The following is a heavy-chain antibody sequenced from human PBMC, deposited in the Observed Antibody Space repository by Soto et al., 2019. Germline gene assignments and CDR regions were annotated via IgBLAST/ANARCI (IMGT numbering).Heavy chain of an antibody. V-gene: IGHV4-34*01. CDR1: GGYFSGYY. J-gene: IGHJ5*02. D-gene: IGHD3-10*01. CDR3: ARERTVLLWFGESSWFDP. Sequence: QVHLQQWGAGLLKPSETLSLTCAVYGGYFSGYYWSWIRQPPGKGLEWIGEINHSGSTNYNPSLKSRVTISVDTSKNQFSLKLSSVTAADTAVYYCARERTVLLWFGESSWFDPWGQGTLVTVSS. CDR2: INHSGST.